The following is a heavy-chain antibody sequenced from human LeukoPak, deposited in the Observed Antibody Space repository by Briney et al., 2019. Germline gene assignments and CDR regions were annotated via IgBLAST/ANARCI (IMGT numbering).Heavy chain of an antibody. CDR2: ISSSGSTI. D-gene: IGHD6-13*01. CDR3: ARDVAAAAYYYYYYMDV. V-gene: IGHV3-48*03. CDR1: GFTFSSYW. Sequence: GGSLRLSCAASGFTFSSYWMSWVRQAPGKGLEWVSYISSSGSTIYYADSVKGRFTISRDNAKNSLYLQMNSLRAEDTAVYYCARDVAAAAYYYYYYMDVWGKGTTVTISS. J-gene: IGHJ6*03.